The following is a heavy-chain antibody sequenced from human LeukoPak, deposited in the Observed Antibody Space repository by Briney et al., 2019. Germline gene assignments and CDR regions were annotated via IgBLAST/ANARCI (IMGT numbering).Heavy chain of an antibody. J-gene: IGHJ4*02. CDR3: ARSLVTDCRGDCYLAATFDY. CDR2: IGTAGEI. Sequence: PGGSLRLSCAASGFTFSSYDIHWVRQATGKGLEWVSGIGTAGEIYYPGSVKGRFTISRENAKNSLYLQMNSLRAGDTAVYYCARSLVTDCRGDCYLAATFDYWGQGTLVTVSS. V-gene: IGHV3-13*01. CDR1: GFTFSSYD. D-gene: IGHD2-21*02.